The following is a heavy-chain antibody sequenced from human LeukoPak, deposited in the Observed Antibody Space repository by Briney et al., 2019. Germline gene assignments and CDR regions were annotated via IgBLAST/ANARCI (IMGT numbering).Heavy chain of an antibody. V-gene: IGHV4-34*01. CDR2: INHSGSA. CDR3: ARGQGTVTTH. CDR1: GGSFSGYY. J-gene: IGHJ4*02. D-gene: IGHD4-17*01. Sequence: KPSETLSLTCAVSGGSFSGYYWTWIRQPPGKGLEWIGEINHSGSANYNPSLKSRVTISLDTSKNQFSLNLSSVTPADTAVYYCARGQGTVTTHWGQGTLVTVSS.